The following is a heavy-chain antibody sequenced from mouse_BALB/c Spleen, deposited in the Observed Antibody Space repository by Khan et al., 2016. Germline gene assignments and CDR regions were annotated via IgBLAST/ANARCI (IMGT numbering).Heavy chain of an antibody. J-gene: IGHJ3*01. D-gene: IGHD3-3*01. CDR1: GFNIKDTY. CDR2: IDPANGNT. Sequence: VQLQQSGAELVKPGASVKLSCTASGFNIKDTYMHWVKQRPEQGLEWIGRIDPANGNTKYDPKFQGKATLTADTSSNTANLQLSSLNSEDTAVSYWAGEGRGPACWGQGTLVTVSA. V-gene: IGHV14-3*02. CDR3: AGEGRGPAC.